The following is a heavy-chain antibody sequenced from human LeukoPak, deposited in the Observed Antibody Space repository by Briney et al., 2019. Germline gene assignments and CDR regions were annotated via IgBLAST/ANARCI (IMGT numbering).Heavy chain of an antibody. CDR3: ARARYCSSTSCSYYFDY. Sequence: SETLSLTCTVSGGSISSYYWSWIRQPPGKGLEWIGYIYYSGSTNYNPSLKSRVTISVDTSKNQFSPKLSSVTAADTAVYYCARARYCSSTSCSYYFDYWGQGTLVTVSS. V-gene: IGHV4-59*01. CDR2: IYYSGST. D-gene: IGHD2-2*01. J-gene: IGHJ4*02. CDR1: GGSISSYY.